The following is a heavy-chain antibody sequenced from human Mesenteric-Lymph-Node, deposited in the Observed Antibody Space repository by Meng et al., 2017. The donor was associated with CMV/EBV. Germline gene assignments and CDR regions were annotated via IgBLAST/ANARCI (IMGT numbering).Heavy chain of an antibody. CDR2: ISSSGSTI. V-gene: IGHV3-48*03. CDR1: GFTFSSYE. J-gene: IGHJ4*02. D-gene: IGHD3-22*01. Sequence: GESLKISCAVSGFTFSSYEMNWVRQAPGKGLEWVSDISSSGSTIYYADSVKGRFTISRDNAKNSLYLQMNSLRAEDTALYYCARVFYDSSGYNFDYWGQGTLVTVSS. CDR3: ARVFYDSSGYNFDY.